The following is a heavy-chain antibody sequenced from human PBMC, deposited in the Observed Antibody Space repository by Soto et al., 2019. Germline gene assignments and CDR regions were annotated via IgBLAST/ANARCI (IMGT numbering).Heavy chain of an antibody. D-gene: IGHD3-22*01. V-gene: IGHV3-23*01. CDR2: ISGSGGTA. CDR3: AKVVGDGTDYYDF. CDR1: GCTFSHYA. Sequence: PGGALRLSREASGCTFSHYALDWVRQAPGKGLEWVSVISGSGGTAYYTDSVKGRFAISRDNSKNTLYLQMDSLGAEDTAIYYCAKVVGDGTDYYDFWGQGT. J-gene: IGHJ4*02.